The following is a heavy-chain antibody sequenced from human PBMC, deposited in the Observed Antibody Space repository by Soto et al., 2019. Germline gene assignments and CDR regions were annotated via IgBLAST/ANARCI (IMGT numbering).Heavy chain of an antibody. V-gene: IGHV1-8*01. CDR2: MNPNSGNT. D-gene: IGHD6-19*01. J-gene: IGHJ3*02. CDR1: GYTFTSYD. CDR3: ARTSVAHDAFDI. Sequence: ASVKVSCKASGYTFTSYDINWVRQATGQGLEWMGWMNPNSGNTGYAQKFQGRVTMTRNTSISTAYMELSSLRSEDTAVYYCARTSVAHDAFDIWGQGTMVTVSS.